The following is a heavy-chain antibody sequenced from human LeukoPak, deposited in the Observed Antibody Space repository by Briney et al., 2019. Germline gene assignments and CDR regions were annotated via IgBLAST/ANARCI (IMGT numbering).Heavy chain of an antibody. CDR3: SREDY. CDR2: ITISSSTT. J-gene: IGHJ4*02. Sequence: GGSLGLSGAASGFTFSNYNRNWVRQAPGKGLEWVSYITISSSTTYYADSVKGRFTISRDNAKNSLYLQMNSLTAGDTAVYYCSREDYWGQGTLVTVSS. CDR1: GFTFSNYN. V-gene: IGHV3-48*01.